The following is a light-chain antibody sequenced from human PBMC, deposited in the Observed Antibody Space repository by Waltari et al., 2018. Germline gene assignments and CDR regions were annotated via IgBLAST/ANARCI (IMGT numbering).Light chain of an antibody. CDR3: SSYTSTSAVV. J-gene: IGLJ3*02. Sequence: QSALTPPASVSGSPGQSITISCTGPSRDICCYNYVPWYVQYSDQAPRLISFDVTKRPSGVSGRFSGSKSGNTASLTISGLRTEDEADYISSSYTSTSAVVFGGGTRLTVL. V-gene: IGLV2-14*01. CDR1: SRDICCYNY. CDR2: DVT.